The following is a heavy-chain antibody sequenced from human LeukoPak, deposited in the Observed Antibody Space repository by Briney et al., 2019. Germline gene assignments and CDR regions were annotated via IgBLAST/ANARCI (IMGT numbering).Heavy chain of an antibody. CDR2: IKSKTDGGTT. CDR1: GFTFSSYA. Sequence: PGGSLRLSCAASGFTFSSYAMSWVRQAPGKGLEWVGRIKSKTDGGTTDYAAPVKGRFTISRDDSKNTLYLQMNSLKTEDTAVYYCTTIIVVVPAAMSQTSDYWGQGTLVTVSS. J-gene: IGHJ4*02. D-gene: IGHD2-2*01. CDR3: TTIIVVVPAAMSQTSDY. V-gene: IGHV3-15*01.